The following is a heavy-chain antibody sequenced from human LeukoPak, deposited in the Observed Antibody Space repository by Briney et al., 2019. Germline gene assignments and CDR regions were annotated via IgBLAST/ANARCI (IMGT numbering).Heavy chain of an antibody. CDR3: ASLLNYYDSSGYSYYYYMDV. D-gene: IGHD3-22*01. CDR2: IYTSGST. Sequence: SETLSLTXTVSGGSISSSSYYWSWIRQPAGKGLEWIGRIYTSGSTNYNPSLKSRVTISVDTSKNQFSLKLSSVTAADTAVYYCASLLNYYDSSGYSYYYYMDVWGKGTTVTVSS. CDR1: GGSISSSSYY. J-gene: IGHJ6*03. V-gene: IGHV4-61*02.